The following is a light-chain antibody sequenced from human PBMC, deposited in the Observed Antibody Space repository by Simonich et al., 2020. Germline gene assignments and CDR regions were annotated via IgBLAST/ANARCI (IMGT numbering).Light chain of an antibody. J-gene: IGKJ2*01. CDR2: CAP. CDR1: QSVLYSSNTKNY. CDR3: QQYYSTPYT. Sequence: DIVMTQSPDSLAVSLGERATINCKSSQSVLYSSNTKNYLAWYQQKPGQPPQLLIYCAPTRESGVPDRISGSGSGPDFTLTISSLQAEDVAVYYCQQYYSTPYTFGQGTKLEIK. V-gene: IGKV4-1*01.